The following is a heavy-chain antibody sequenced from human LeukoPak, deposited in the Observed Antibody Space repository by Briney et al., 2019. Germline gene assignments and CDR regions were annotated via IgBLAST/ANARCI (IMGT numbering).Heavy chain of an antibody. V-gene: IGHV3-33*08. J-gene: IGHJ5*02. Sequence: SGGSLRLSCAASEFTFSSYGMHWVRQAPGKGLEWVAVIWYDGSNKYYADSVKGRFTISRDNSKNTLYLQMNSLRAEDTAVYYCAREQPPQRGSGSYPNWFDPWGQGTLATVSS. D-gene: IGHD3-10*01. CDR3: AREQPPQRGSGSYPNWFDP. CDR2: IWYDGSNK. CDR1: EFTFSSYG.